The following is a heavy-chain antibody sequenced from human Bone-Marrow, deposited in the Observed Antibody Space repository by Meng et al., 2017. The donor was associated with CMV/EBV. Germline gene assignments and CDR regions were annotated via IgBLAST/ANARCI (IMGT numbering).Heavy chain of an antibody. CDR2: INSDGSST. CDR1: GFTFSSYW. J-gene: IGHJ6*02. Sequence: GESLKISCAASGFTFSSYWMHWVRRAPGKGLVWVSRINSDGSSTSYADSVKGRFTISRDNSKNTLYLQMNSLRAEDTAVYYCAKDERMGDIVVVPAAILGYYYYYGMDVWGQGTTVTVSS. V-gene: IGHV3-74*01. D-gene: IGHD2-2*01. CDR3: AKDERMGDIVVVPAAILGYYYYYGMDV.